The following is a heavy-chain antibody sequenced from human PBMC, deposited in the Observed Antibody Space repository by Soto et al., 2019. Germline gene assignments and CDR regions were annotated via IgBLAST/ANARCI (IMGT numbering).Heavy chain of an antibody. V-gene: IGHV1-69*13. CDR1: RATFSSYA. D-gene: IGHD3-22*01. CDR2: IIPLFGTA. Sequence: ASVKVSCKASRATFSSYAIIWVRHAPGQGLEWMGGIIPLFGTANYAQKFQGRVTITADESTSTAYMELSSLRSEDTAVYYCAMDRYYDSSGYYETPFDYWGQGTLVTVSS. CDR3: AMDRYYDSSGYYETPFDY. J-gene: IGHJ4*02.